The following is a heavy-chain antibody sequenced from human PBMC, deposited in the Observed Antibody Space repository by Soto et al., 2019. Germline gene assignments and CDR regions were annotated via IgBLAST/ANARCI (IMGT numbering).Heavy chain of an antibody. V-gene: IGHV3-30*02. CDR3: AKGQWFDAFDI. CDR2: IHYDGTNK. J-gene: IGHJ3*02. CDR1: GFTFSHFG. D-gene: IGHD3-22*01. Sequence: GGSLRLSCEASGFTFSHFGMHWVRQAPGKGLEWVAIIHYDGTNKYYADSVKGRFTISRDNSKNTLYLQMNSLRDEDTAVYYCAKGQWFDAFDIWGQGTMVTVSS.